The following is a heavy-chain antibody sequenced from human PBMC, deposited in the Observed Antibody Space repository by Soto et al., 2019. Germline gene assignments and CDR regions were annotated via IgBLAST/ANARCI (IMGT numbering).Heavy chain of an antibody. J-gene: IGHJ6*02. V-gene: IGHV3-15*07. Sequence: GGSLRLSCAASGFTFSNAWMNWVRQAPGKGLEWVGRIKSKTDGGTTDYAAPVKGRFTISRDDSKNTLYLQMNSLKTEDTAVYYCTTERSEYLGPIYYYYYGMDVWGQGTTVTVSS. CDR1: GFTFSNAW. CDR3: TTERSEYLGPIYYYYYGMDV. CDR2: IKSKTDGGTT.